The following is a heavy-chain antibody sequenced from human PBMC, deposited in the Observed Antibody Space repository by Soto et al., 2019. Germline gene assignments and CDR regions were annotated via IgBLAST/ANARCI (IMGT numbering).Heavy chain of an antibody. V-gene: IGHV4-34*01. Sequence: QVQLQQWGAGLLKPSETLSLTCAVYGGSFSGYYWSWIRQPPGKGLEWIGEINTSGSTNYNPSLKSRVTISVDTSKNQFSLKLSSVTAADTAVYYCARDGRYCSGDSCYWTSNWFDPWGQGTLVTVSS. CDR1: GGSFSGYY. D-gene: IGHD2-15*01. CDR2: INTSGST. J-gene: IGHJ5*02. CDR3: ARDGRYCSGDSCYWTSNWFDP.